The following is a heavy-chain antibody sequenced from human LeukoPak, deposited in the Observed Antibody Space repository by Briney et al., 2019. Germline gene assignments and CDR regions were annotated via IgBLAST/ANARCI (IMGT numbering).Heavy chain of an antibody. CDR3: ARVAWDYDSSGYYAYFDY. D-gene: IGHD3-22*01. CDR2: ISAYNGNT. J-gene: IGHJ4*02. Sequence: ASVKVSCKASGYTFTSYGISWVRQAPGQGLEWMGLISAYNGNTNYAQKLQGRVTMTTDTSTSTAYMELRSLRSDDTAVYYCARVAWDYDSSGYYAYFDYWGQGTLVTVSS. CDR1: GYTFTSYG. V-gene: IGHV1-18*01.